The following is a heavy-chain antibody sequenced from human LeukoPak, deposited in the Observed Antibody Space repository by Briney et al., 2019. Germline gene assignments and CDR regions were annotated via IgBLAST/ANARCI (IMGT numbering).Heavy chain of an antibody. D-gene: IGHD3-10*01. CDR1: GVSINSNSF. V-gene: IGHV4-39*07. CDR2: LSYSGST. CDR3: ARSRGIREVDP. Sequence: SETLSPTCTVSGVSINSNSFWGWARQPPGRGLEWIGIASLSYSGSTYYSPSLKSRVTMSVDTSKNQFSLKLNSVTAADTAVYYCARSRGIREVDPWGQGTLVTVSS. J-gene: IGHJ5*02.